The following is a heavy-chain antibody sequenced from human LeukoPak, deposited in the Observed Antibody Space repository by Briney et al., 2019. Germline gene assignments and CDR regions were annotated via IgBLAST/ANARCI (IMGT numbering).Heavy chain of an antibody. CDR2: ISAYNGNT. CDR1: GYTFTSYG. V-gene: IGHV1-18*01. Sequence: ASVKVSCKASGYTFTSYGISWVRQAPGQGLEWMGWISAYNGNTNYAQKLQGRVTMTTDTSTSTAYMELRSLRSDDTAVYYCARDNLGPTNYYYYGMDVWGQGPRSPSP. CDR3: ARDNLGPTNYYYYGMDV. J-gene: IGHJ6*02. D-gene: IGHD1-26*01.